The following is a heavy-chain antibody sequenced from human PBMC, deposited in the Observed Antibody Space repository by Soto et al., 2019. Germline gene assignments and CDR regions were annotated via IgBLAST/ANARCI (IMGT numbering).Heavy chain of an antibody. V-gene: IGHV3-74*01. Sequence: GGSLRLSCAASGFTFSSYWMHWVRQAPGKGLVWVSRINSDGRSTSYADSVKGRFTISRDNAKNTLYLQMNSLRAEDTAVYYCAREMITFGGVIARHFDYWGQGTLVTVSS. CDR1: GFTFSSYW. CDR3: AREMITFGGVIARHFDY. CDR2: INSDGRST. D-gene: IGHD3-16*02. J-gene: IGHJ4*02.